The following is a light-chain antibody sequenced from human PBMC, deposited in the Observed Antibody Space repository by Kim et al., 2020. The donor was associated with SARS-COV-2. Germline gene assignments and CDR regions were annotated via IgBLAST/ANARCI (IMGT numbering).Light chain of an antibody. CDR1: NNGSKK. J-gene: IGLJ2*01. Sequence: GKTARMQCEGNNNGSKKVHWYQEEPGQAAVLVIYYDSDRHSGVPERFSGSNHGNTATLTISRVEAGDEADYYCQVWDSSSDHVVFGGGTQLTDL. CDR2: YDS. CDR3: QVWDSSSDHVV. V-gene: IGLV3-21*04.